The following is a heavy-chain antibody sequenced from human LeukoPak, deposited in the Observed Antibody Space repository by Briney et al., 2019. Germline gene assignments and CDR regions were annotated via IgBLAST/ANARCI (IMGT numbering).Heavy chain of an antibody. D-gene: IGHD2-21*01. CDR3: AKDFRIGYSAHFDY. CDR2: IYENGGTT. CDR1: GFTFRSHA. Sequence: GGSLRLSCVGSGFTFRSHAMSWVRQAPVKGLEFVSGIYENGGTTYYADSVKGRFSISRDNSKNTLYLQMDSLRGEDAAVYYCAKDFRIGYSAHFDYWGQGALVTASS. J-gene: IGHJ4*02. V-gene: IGHV3-23*01.